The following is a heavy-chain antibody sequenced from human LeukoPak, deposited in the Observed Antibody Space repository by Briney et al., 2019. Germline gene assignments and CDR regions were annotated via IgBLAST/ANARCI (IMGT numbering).Heavy chain of an antibody. Sequence: SVKLSCKASGGTFSSYAISWVRQAPGQGLEWMGGIIPIFGTANYAQKFQGRVTISADESTSTGYMWRSSLRSEETAVYFCARDCDGEGYFDYWGQGTLVTVSS. CDR1: GGTFSSYA. CDR3: ARDCDGEGYFDY. V-gene: IGHV1-69*13. D-gene: IGHD5-24*01. J-gene: IGHJ4*02. CDR2: IIPIFGTA.